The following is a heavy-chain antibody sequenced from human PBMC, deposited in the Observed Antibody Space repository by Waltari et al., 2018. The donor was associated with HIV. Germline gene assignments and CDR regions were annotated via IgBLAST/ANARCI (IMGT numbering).Heavy chain of an antibody. CDR1: GFTFSSHW. Sequence: EVQLVESGGGLVQPGGSLRLSCAASGFTFSSHWMHWVRPAPGKGLVWVLRTNSDGNSTNYADSVKGRFTISRDNAKNTLYLQMSSLRAEDTAVYYCARAADCSSSSCPRAFDIWGQGTMVTVSS. D-gene: IGHD2-2*01. CDR3: ARAADCSSSSCPRAFDI. J-gene: IGHJ3*02. CDR2: TNSDGNST. V-gene: IGHV3-74*01.